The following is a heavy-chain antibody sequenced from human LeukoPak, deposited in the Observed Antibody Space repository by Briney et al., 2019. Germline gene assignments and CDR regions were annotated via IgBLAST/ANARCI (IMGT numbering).Heavy chain of an antibody. Sequence: SETLSLTCTVSGGSISSRNYYWGWIRQSPGKGLEWIGSIYYSGSTYYKSSLKSRVTISVDTSKNQFSLKLTSVTAADTAVYYCARGVTMIVVVIHDWYFDLWGRGTLVTVSS. CDR1: GGSISSRNYY. V-gene: IGHV4-39*01. CDR2: IYYSGST. J-gene: IGHJ2*01. D-gene: IGHD3-22*01. CDR3: ARGVTMIVVVIHDWYFDL.